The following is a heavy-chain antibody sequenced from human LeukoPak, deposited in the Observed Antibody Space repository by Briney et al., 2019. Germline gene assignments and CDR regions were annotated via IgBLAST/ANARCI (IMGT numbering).Heavy chain of an antibody. CDR2: IYTSGST. D-gene: IGHD2-2*02. CDR3: ARDTYIVVVPAAIPSWYYYMDV. J-gene: IGHJ6*03. V-gene: IGHV4-4*07. Sequence: SETLSLTCTVSGGSISSYYWSWIRQPAGKGLEWIGRIYTSGSTNYNPSLKSRVTMSVDTSKNQFSLKLSSVTAADTAVYYCARDTYIVVVPAAIPSWYYYMDVWGEGTTVTVSS. CDR1: GGSISSYY.